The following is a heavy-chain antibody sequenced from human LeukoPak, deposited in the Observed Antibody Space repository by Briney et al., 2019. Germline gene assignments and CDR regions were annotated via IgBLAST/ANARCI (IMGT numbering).Heavy chain of an antibody. J-gene: IGHJ5*02. V-gene: IGHV3-21*01. Sequence: GGSLRLSCAASGFTFSSYSMNWVRQAPGKGLEWASSISSSSSYIYYADSVKGRFTISRDNAKNSLYLQMNSLRAEDTAVYYCAREFESSIAPNWFDPWGQGTLVTVSS. CDR2: ISSSSSYI. D-gene: IGHD6-6*01. CDR1: GFTFSSYS. CDR3: AREFESSIAPNWFDP.